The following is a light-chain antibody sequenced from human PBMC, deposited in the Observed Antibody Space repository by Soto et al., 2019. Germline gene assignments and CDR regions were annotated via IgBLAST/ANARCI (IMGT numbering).Light chain of an antibody. J-gene: IGLJ2*01. V-gene: IGLV2-23*02. Sequence: QSVLTQPASVSGSPGQSITISCTGTNGDVGSYDLVSWYQRYPGEAPKLIIYEVNKRPSGISNRFSGSESGNTASLTISGLQAEDEAEYDCCSYAGSNSLIFGGGTKLTVL. CDR2: EVN. CDR1: NGDVGSYDL. CDR3: CSYAGSNSLI.